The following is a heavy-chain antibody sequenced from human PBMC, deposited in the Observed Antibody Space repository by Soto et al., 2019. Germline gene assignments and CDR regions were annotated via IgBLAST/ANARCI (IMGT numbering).Heavy chain of an antibody. D-gene: IGHD6-13*01. Sequence: GGSLRLSCAASGFTFSSYSMNWVRQAPGKGLEWVSSISSSSSYIYYADSVKGRFTISRDNAKNSLYLQMNSLRAEDTAVYYCARARAGQQLVHGMDVWGQGTTVTVS. V-gene: IGHV3-21*01. CDR2: ISSSSSYI. CDR1: GFTFSSYS. CDR3: ARARAGQQLVHGMDV. J-gene: IGHJ6*02.